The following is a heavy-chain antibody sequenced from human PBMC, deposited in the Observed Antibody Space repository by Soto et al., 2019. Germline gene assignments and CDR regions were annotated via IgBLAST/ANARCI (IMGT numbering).Heavy chain of an antibody. CDR2: IRHTGST. CDR3: ARGRRATGAQNWFDP. V-gene: IGHV4-34*01. J-gene: IGHJ5*02. CDR1: NGSFSAYF. D-gene: IGHD6-13*01. Sequence: QVQLQQWGAGLLKPSETLSLTCAVYNGSFSAYFWTWIRQPPGKGLEWIGEIRHTGSTNYNPSLRSRVTISVDTSKNQFSLRLSSATAADTAVYFCARGRRATGAQNWFDPWGQGTLVTVSS.